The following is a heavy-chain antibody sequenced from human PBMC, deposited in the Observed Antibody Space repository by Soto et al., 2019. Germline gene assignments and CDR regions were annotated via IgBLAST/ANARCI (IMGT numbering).Heavy chain of an antibody. CDR2: IYYSGST. Sequence: QVQLQESGPGLVKPSETLSLTCTVSGGSISSYYWSWIRQPPGKGLEWIGYIYYSGSTNYNPSLKSRVTISVDTSKNQFSLKLSSVTAADTAVYYCARDRSQWELDYSGQGTLVTVSS. CDR3: ARDRSQWELDY. D-gene: IGHD1-26*01. J-gene: IGHJ4*02. V-gene: IGHV4-59*01. CDR1: GGSISSYY.